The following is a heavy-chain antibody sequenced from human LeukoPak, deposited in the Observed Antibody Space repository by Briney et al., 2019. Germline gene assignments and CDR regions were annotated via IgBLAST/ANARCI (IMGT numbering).Heavy chain of an antibody. CDR2: ISSSGSTI. CDR1: GFTFSSYE. D-gene: IGHD4-17*01. CDR3: ARGYGDSIHFDY. J-gene: IGHJ4*02. Sequence: PGESLRLSCAASGFTFSSYEMNWVRQAPGKGLEWVSYISSSGSTIYYADSVKGRFTISRDNAKNSLYLQMNSLRAEEAAVYYCARGYGDSIHFDYWGQGTLVTVSS. V-gene: IGHV3-48*03.